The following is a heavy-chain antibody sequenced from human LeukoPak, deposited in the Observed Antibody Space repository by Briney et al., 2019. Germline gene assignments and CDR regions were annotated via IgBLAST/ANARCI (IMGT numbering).Heavy chain of an antibody. V-gene: IGHV3-23*01. CDR2: ISGSGGST. J-gene: IGHJ5*02. CDR1: GFTFSSYA. CDR3: ANNIRGNPFAPSGSFGP. D-gene: IGHD3-16*01. Sequence: PGGSLRLSCAASGFTFSSYAMSWVRQAPGKGLEWVSAISGSGGSTYYADSVKGRFTISRDNSKNTLYLQMHSVRATDTAVYSCANNIRGNPFAPSGSFGPWGQGTLVTVSS.